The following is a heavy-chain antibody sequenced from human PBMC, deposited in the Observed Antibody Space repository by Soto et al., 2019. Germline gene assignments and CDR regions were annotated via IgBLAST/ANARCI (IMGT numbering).Heavy chain of an antibody. D-gene: IGHD6-13*01. Sequence: SVKVSCKASGGTFSSYAISWVRQAPGQGLEWMGGIIPIFGTANYAQKFQGRVTITADESTSTAYMELSSLRSEDTAVYYCARSIAAAGTRLGPYYYYYGMDVWGQGTTVTVSS. CDR3: ARSIAAAGTRLGPYYYYYGMDV. CDR1: GGTFSSYA. V-gene: IGHV1-69*13. CDR2: IIPIFGTA. J-gene: IGHJ6*02.